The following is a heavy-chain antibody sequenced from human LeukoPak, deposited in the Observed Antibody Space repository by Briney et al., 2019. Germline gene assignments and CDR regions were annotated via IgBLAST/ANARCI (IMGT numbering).Heavy chain of an antibody. D-gene: IGHD6-19*01. CDR3: ASLSSSGWYYFDY. J-gene: IGHJ4*02. CDR1: GFTFSSYA. Sequence: GGSLRLSCAASGFTFSSYAMHWVRQAPGKGLEWVAVISYDRSNKYYADSVKGRFTISRDNSKNTLYLQMNSLRAEDTAVYYCASLSSSGWYYFDYWGQGTLVTVSS. CDR2: ISYDRSNK. V-gene: IGHV3-30-3*01.